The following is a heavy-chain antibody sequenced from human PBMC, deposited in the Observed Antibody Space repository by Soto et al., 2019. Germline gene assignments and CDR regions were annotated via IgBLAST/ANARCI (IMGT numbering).Heavy chain of an antibody. V-gene: IGHV3-7*04. CDR3: AREGGDCGGDCFVDY. Sequence: PGGSLRLSCAASGFTFSSYWMSWVRQAPGKGLEWVGNIKQDGSEKYYVDSVEGRFTISRDNAKNSLYLQMNSLRAEDTAVYYCAREGGDCGGDCFVDYWGQGTLVPVYS. CDR1: GFTFSSYW. CDR2: IKQDGSEK. D-gene: IGHD2-21*02. J-gene: IGHJ4*02.